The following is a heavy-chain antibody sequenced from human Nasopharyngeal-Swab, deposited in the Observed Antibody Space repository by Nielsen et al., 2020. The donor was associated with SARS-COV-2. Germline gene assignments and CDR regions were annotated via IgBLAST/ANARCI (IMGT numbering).Heavy chain of an antibody. D-gene: IGHD5-18*01. Sequence: GESLKISCAASGFTFSSYGMHWVRQAPGKGLEWVAVISYDGSNKYYADSVKGRFTISRDNSKNTLYLQMNSLRAEDTAVYYCARDLDTAMVDYMDVWGKGTTVTVSS. V-gene: IGHV3-30*03. J-gene: IGHJ6*03. CDR2: ISYDGSNK. CDR3: ARDLDTAMVDYMDV. CDR1: GFTFSSYG.